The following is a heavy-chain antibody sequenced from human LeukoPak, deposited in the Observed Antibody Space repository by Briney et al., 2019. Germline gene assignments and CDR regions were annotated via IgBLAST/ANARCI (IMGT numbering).Heavy chain of an antibody. CDR2: IKQDGSEK. J-gene: IGHJ4*02. V-gene: IGHV3-7*01. D-gene: IGHD3-3*01. CDR1: GFNFNSYW. Sequence: GSLRLSCAASGFNFNSYWMSWVRQAPGKGLEWVANIKQDGSEKYYVDSVKGRFTISRDNAKNSLYLQMNSLRAEDTAVYYCARKLRFSEWVEGFDYWGQGTLVTVSS. CDR3: ARKLRFSEWVEGFDY.